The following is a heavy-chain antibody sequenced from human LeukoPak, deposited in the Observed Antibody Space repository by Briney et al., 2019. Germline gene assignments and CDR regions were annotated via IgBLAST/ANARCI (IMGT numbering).Heavy chain of an antibody. D-gene: IGHD2-2*01. V-gene: IGHV1-18*01. Sequence: ASGKVSCKASGYTFASYGISWVRQAPGRWLEWVGWISAYIGNTIHAQKLQGRVTMTTHTSTSTAYMELRSLRSDDTAVYDCARVGLYCSSTSCRNNWFDPWGQGTLVTVSS. CDR3: ARVGLYCSSTSCRNNWFDP. CDR2: ISAYIGNT. J-gene: IGHJ5*02. CDR1: GYTFASYG.